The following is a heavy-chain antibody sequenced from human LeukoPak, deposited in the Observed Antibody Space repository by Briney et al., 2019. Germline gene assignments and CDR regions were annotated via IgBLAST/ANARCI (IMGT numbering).Heavy chain of an antibody. CDR2: LYSADKT. V-gene: IGHV3-66*02. Sequence: GSLRLSAAAAAFTVYSDCRNWLGHAPGKGRKGVSALYSADKTFYGGSVKGRLTMCTDNSKNTLYLQITSLRPEDTAVYYCARAREYLAIGSWGPETLVSVSS. J-gene: IGHJ5*02. D-gene: IGHD2/OR15-2a*01. CDR3: ARAREYLAIGS. CDR1: AFTVYSDC.